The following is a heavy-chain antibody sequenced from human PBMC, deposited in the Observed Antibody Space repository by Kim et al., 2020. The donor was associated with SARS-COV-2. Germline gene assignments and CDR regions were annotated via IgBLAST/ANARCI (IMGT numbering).Heavy chain of an antibody. V-gene: IGHV4-59*13. CDR1: GGSISSYY. Sequence: SETLSLTCTVSGGSISSYYWSWIRQPPGKGLEWIGYIYYSGSTNYNPSLKSRVTISVDTSKNQFSLKLSSVTAADTAVYYCARGSRRGDDKPPKKGKDIVVVVAATGAFDIWGQGTMVTVSS. J-gene: IGHJ3*02. CDR3: ARGSRRGDDKPPKKGKDIVVVVAATGAFDI. D-gene: IGHD2-15*01. CDR2: IYYSGST.